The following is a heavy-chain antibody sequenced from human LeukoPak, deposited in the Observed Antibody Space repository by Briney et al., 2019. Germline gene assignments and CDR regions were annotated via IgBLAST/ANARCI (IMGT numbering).Heavy chain of an antibody. Sequence: SVKVSCKASGYTFTGYYMHWVRQAPGQGLEWMGGIIPIFGTANYAQKFQGRVTITTDESTSTAYMELSSLRSEDTAVYYCARQGTPYYYYYMDVWGKGTTVTVSS. J-gene: IGHJ6*03. CDR1: GYTFTGYY. CDR2: IIPIFGTA. V-gene: IGHV1-69*05. D-gene: IGHD1-1*01. CDR3: ARQGTPYYYYYMDV.